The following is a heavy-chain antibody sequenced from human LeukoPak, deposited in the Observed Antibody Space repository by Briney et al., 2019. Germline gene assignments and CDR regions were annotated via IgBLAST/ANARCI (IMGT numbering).Heavy chain of an antibody. CDR1: GFTVSSNY. J-gene: IGHJ6*03. CDR2: IYSGGST. D-gene: IGHD3-16*01. CDR3: ARAPDRFYYYYMDV. V-gene: IGHV3-53*01. Sequence: GGSLRLSCAASGFTVSSNYMSWVRQAPGKGLEWVSVIYSGGSTYYADSVKGRFTISRDNSKNTLYFHMNLLRAGATAVYFYARAPDRFYYYYMDVWGKGTTVTVSS.